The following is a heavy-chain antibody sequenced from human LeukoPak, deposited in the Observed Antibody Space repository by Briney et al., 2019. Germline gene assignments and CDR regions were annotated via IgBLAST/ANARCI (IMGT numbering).Heavy chain of an antibody. V-gene: IGHV3-73*01. Sequence: GGSLRLSCAASGFTFSGSAMHWVRQASGKGLEWVGRIRSKANSYATAYAASVKGRFAISRDDSKNTAYLQMNSLRAEDTAVYYCARSVYGDYWGQGTLVTVSS. J-gene: IGHJ4*02. CDR3: ARSVYGDY. D-gene: IGHD5/OR15-5a*01. CDR1: GFTFSGSA. CDR2: IRSKANSYAT.